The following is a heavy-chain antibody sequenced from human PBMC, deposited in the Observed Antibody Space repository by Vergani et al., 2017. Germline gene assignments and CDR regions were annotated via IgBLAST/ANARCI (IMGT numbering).Heavy chain of an antibody. CDR1: GGSISSYY. V-gene: IGHV4-59*01. CDR2: IYYRGST. Sequence: QVQLQQWGAGLLKPSETLSLTCAVSGGSISSYYWSWIRQPPGKGLEWIGYIYYRGSTTYNPSLKSRVTISVDTSKNQFSLKLSSVTAADTAVYYCARGLVDTAVDYWGQGTLVTVSS. D-gene: IGHD5-18*01. J-gene: IGHJ4*02. CDR3: ARGLVDTAVDY.